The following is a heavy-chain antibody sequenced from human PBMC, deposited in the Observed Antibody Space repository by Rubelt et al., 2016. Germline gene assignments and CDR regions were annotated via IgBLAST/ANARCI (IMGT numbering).Heavy chain of an antibody. J-gene: IGHJ4*02. V-gene: IGHV7-4-1*02. CDR2: INTNTGNP. CDR3: ARGMRWFGENY. CDR1: GYTFTSYA. Sequence: QVQLVQSGAEVKKPGASVKVSCKASGYTFTSYAMHWVRQAPGQRLEWMGWINTNTGNPTYAQGFPGRFVFSWDTSVSTAYLQISRLRAEDTAVYYCARGMRWFGENYWGQGTLVTVSS. D-gene: IGHD3-10*01.